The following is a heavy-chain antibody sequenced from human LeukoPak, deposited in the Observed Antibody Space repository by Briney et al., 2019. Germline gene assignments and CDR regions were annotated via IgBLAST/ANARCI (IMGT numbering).Heavy chain of an antibody. V-gene: IGHV1-2*02. CDR3: ARANFLYCSSTTCLFDY. Sequence: ASVKVSCKASGYTFTDYYMHWARQTPGQGFEWMGWINPNDGDTNYAQKFQGRVTMTRDTSISTAHMEVSRLRSDDTAVYYCARANFLYCSSTTCLFDYWGQGTLVTVSS. D-gene: IGHD2-2*01. CDR2: INPNDGDT. J-gene: IGHJ4*02. CDR1: GYTFTDYY.